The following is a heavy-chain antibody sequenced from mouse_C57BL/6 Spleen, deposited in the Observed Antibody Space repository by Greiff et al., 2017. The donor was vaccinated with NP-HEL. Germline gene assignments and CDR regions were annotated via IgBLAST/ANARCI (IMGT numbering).Heavy chain of an antibody. CDR2: IHPNSGST. Sequence: QVQLQQPGAELVKPGASVKLSCKASGYTFTSYWMLWVKQRPGQGLEWIGMIHPNSGSTNYNEKFKSKATLTVDKSSSTAYMQLSSLTSEDSAVYYCGRGDSNGFAYWGQGTLVTVSA. V-gene: IGHV1-64*01. J-gene: IGHJ3*01. D-gene: IGHD2-5*01. CDR3: GRGDSNGFAY. CDR1: GYTFTSYW.